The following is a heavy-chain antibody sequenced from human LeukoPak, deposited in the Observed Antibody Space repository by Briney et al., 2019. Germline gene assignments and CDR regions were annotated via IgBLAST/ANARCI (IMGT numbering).Heavy chain of an antibody. CDR1: GLTDRTNY. CDR2: IYSGGTT. Sequence: PGGSLRLSCAASGLTDRTNYMYWVRQAPGKGLEWVSVIYSGGTTYYADSVKGRFTISRHNSKNTLFLKMNNPKPEDTDVYYCATDHAQLRDAFDIWGQGTMVTVSS. CDR3: ATDHAQLRDAFDI. V-gene: IGHV3-53*04. J-gene: IGHJ3*02. D-gene: IGHD1-7*01.